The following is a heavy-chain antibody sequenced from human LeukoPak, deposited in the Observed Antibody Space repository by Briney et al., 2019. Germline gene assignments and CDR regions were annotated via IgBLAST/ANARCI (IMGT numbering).Heavy chain of an antibody. Sequence: PSETLSLTCTVSGYSISSGYYWGWIRQPPGKGLEWIGSIYHSGSTYYNPSLKSRVTISVDTSKNQFSLKLSSVTAADTAVYYCASRRGEYYYYYYMDVWGEGTTVTVSS. J-gene: IGHJ6*03. CDR1: GYSISSGYY. CDR3: ASRRGEYYYYYYMDV. V-gene: IGHV4-38-2*02. D-gene: IGHD3-3*01. CDR2: IYHSGST.